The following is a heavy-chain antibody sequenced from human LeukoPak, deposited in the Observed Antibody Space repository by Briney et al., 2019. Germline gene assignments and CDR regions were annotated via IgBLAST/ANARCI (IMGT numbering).Heavy chain of an antibody. V-gene: IGHV1-2*02. Sequence: GASVKVSCKASGYTFTGYYMHWVRQAPGQGLEWMGWINPNSGGTNYAQKFQGRVTMTRDTSISTAYMELSSLRSDDTAVYYCARGGGGYCSSTSCPKDAFDIWGQGTMVTVSS. CDR2: INPNSGGT. CDR3: ARGGGGYCSSTSCPKDAFDI. D-gene: IGHD2-2*01. CDR1: GYTFTGYY. J-gene: IGHJ3*02.